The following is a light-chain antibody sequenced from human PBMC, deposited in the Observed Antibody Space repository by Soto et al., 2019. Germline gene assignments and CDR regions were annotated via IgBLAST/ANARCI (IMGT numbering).Light chain of an antibody. V-gene: IGLV2-14*03. CDR1: STDFGAHNC. CDR2: DVT. CDR3: CSYVNSTTRV. Sequence: QSALTQPASVSGSLGQSISISCTGTSTDFGAHNCGSWYQQHPHRAPKLIIFDVTTRPSGVSPRFSGSKSGNTASLTISGLRPEDEADYYCCSYVNSTTRVFGAGTKVTVL. J-gene: IGLJ1*01.